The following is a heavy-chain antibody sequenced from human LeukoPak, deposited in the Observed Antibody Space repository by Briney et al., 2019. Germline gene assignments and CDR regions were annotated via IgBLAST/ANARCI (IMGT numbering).Heavy chain of an antibody. J-gene: IGHJ4*02. Sequence: ASVKVSCKVSGYTLTELSMHWVRQAPGKGLEWMGGFDPEDGETIYAQKFQGRVTVTEDTSTDTAYMELSSLRSEDTAVYYCATYCSGGSCYPLVYWGQGTLVTVSS. CDR1: GYTLTELS. CDR2: FDPEDGET. V-gene: IGHV1-24*01. CDR3: ATYCSGGSCYPLVY. D-gene: IGHD2-15*01.